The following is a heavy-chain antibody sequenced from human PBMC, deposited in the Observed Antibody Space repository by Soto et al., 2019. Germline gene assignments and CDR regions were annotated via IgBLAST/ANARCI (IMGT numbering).Heavy chain of an antibody. V-gene: IGHV3-23*01. D-gene: IGHD3-16*01. J-gene: IGHJ6*03. CDR2: ISGSGGST. CDR1: GFTFRSYA. Sequence: GGSLRLSCAASGFTFRSYAMSWVRQAPGKGLEWVSGISGSGGSTYYADSVKGRFTISRDNYKNTLYLQMNSLRAEDTAGYYCAKDKALGGHYYFYMDVWGKGTTVTVSS. CDR3: AKDKALGGHYYFYMDV.